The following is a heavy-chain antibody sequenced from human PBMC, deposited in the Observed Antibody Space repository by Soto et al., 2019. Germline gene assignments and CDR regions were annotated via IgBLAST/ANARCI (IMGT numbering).Heavy chain of an antibody. CDR1: GGSISSGGYY. J-gene: IGHJ4*02. CDR3: ARVYSGDNYYDSSGYYYFDY. V-gene: IGHV4-31*03. D-gene: IGHD3-22*01. CDR2: IYYSGST. Sequence: SETLSLTCTVSGGSISSGGYYWSWIRQHPGKGLEWIGYIYYSGSTYCNPSLKGRVTISVDTSKNQFSLKLSSVTAADTAVYYFARVYSGDNYYDSSGYYYFDYWGQGTLVTVSS.